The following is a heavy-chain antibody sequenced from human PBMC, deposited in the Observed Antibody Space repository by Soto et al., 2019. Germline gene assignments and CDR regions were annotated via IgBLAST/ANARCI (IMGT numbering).Heavy chain of an antibody. CDR1: GGSFSGYY. CDR3: ARTPYDFWSGPAPMYYFDY. J-gene: IGHJ4*02. CDR2: INHSGST. Sequence: SETLSLTCAVYGGSFSGYYWSWIRQPPGKGLEWIGEINHSGSTNYNPSLKSRVTISVDTSKNQFSLKLSSVTAADTAVYYCARTPYDFWSGPAPMYYFDYWGQVTLGTVSS. V-gene: IGHV4-34*01. D-gene: IGHD3-3*01.